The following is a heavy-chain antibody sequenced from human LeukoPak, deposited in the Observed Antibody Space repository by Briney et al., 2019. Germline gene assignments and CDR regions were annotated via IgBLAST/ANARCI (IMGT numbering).Heavy chain of an antibody. CDR1: GGSFSGYY. J-gene: IGHJ6*02. D-gene: IGHD2-2*01. CDR2: INHSGST. Sequence: SETLSLTCAAYGGSFSGYYWSWIRQPPGKGLEWIGGINHSGSTNYNASLKSRVTISVDTSKNHCSLKQSSVTAADTAVYYCAGGDIVVVPAAVRPTHQSWAMDVWGQGTTVTVSS. CDR3: AGGDIVVVPAAVRPTHQSWAMDV. V-gene: IGHV4-34*01.